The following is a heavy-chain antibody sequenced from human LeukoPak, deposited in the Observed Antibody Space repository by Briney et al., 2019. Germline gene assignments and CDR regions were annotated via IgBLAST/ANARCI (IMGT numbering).Heavy chain of an antibody. CDR2: ISYDGSNK. CDR1: GFTFSSYA. CDR3: ARDADGGYSFAY. V-gene: IGHV3-30-3*01. Sequence: GGSLRLSCAASGFTFSSYAMHRVRQAPGKGLEWVAVISYDGSNKYYADSVKGRFTISRDNSKNTLYLQMNSLRAEDTAVYYCARDADGGYSFAYWGQGTLLTVSS. J-gene: IGHJ4*02. D-gene: IGHD5-12*01.